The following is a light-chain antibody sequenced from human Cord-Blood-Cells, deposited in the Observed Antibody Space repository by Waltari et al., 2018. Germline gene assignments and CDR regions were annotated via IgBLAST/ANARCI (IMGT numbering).Light chain of an antibody. V-gene: IGLV2-11*01. CDR2: DVS. CDR3: CSYAGSSAV. CDR1: SSDVGGYNY. Sequence: QSALTQPRSVSGSPGQSVTISCTGTSSDVGGYNYVSWYQQHPGKAPKLMIYDVSKRPSGVPGRFSGSKSGNTASLTISGLQAEDEADYYCCSYAGSSAVFGGGTKLTVL. J-gene: IGLJ3*02.